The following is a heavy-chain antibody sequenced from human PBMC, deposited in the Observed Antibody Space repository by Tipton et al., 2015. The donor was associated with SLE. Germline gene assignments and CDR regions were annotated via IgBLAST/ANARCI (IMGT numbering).Heavy chain of an antibody. Sequence: TLSLTCSVYGGSFSGTSWNWIRQPPGKGLEWIGTIYYTGSTFYNPSLKSRVTISVDTSKNQFSLKLSSVTAADTAVYYCARDEYRYDTTGYHLLGHFDFWGQGTLVTVSS. D-gene: IGHD3-22*01. J-gene: IGHJ4*02. CDR1: GGSFSGTS. CDR3: ARDEYRYDTTGYHLLGHFDF. CDR2: IYYTGST. V-gene: IGHV4-39*07.